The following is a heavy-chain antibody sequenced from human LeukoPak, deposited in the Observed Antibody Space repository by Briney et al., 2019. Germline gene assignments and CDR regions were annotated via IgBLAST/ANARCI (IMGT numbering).Heavy chain of an antibody. J-gene: IGHJ6*03. D-gene: IGHD6-19*01. CDR3: AKDAVAGHYYYYYMDV. V-gene: IGHV3-30*04. Sequence: GRSLRLSCAASGFTFSSYVMNWVRQAPGKGLEWVAVISYAGTNKYYADSVKGRFTISRDNSKNTLYLQMNSLRAEDTAVYYCAKDAVAGHYYYYYMDVWGKGTTVTISS. CDR2: ISYAGTNK. CDR1: GFTFSSYV.